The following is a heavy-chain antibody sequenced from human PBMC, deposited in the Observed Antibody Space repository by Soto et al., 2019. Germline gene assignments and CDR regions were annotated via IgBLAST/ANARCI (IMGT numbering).Heavy chain of an antibody. J-gene: IGHJ6*03. D-gene: IGHD6-6*01. CDR3: AREYSSSSLLEYMDV. CDR1: GFTFSSYG. V-gene: IGHV3-33*01. CDR2: IWYDGSNK. Sequence: PGGSLRLSCAASGFTFSSYGMHWVRQAPGKGLEWVAVIWYDGSNKYYADSVKGRFTISRDNSKNTLYLQMNSLRAEDTAVYYCAREYSSSSLLEYMDVWGKGTKVTVSS.